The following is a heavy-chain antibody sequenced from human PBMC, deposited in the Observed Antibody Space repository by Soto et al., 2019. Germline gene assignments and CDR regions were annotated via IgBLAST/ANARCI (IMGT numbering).Heavy chain of an antibody. J-gene: IGHJ5*02. Sequence: SVKVSCKASGFTFTSSAVQWVRQARGQRLEWIGWIVVGSGNTNYAQKFQERVTITRDMSTSTAYMELSSLRSEDTAVYYCAATDIVVVPAAMPGCFDPWGQGTLVTVSS. V-gene: IGHV1-58*01. D-gene: IGHD2-2*01. CDR3: AATDIVVVPAAMPGCFDP. CDR2: IVVGSGNT. CDR1: GFTFTSSA.